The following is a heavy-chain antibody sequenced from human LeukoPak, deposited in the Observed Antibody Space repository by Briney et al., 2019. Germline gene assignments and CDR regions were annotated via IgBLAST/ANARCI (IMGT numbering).Heavy chain of an antibody. CDR1: GGTFSSYA. Sequence: SVKVSCKASGGTFSSYAISWVRQAPGQGLEWMGGIIPIFGTANYAQKFQGRVTITADESTSTAYMELSSLRSEDTAVYYCARAVIAAAGLLYYFDYWGQGTLVTDSS. D-gene: IGHD6-13*01. V-gene: IGHV1-69*13. CDR3: ARAVIAAAGLLYYFDY. CDR2: IIPIFGTA. J-gene: IGHJ4*02.